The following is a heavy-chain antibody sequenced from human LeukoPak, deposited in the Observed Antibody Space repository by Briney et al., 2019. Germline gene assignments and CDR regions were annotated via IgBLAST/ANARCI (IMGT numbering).Heavy chain of an antibody. CDR1: GDSINSYY. CDR2: IYYTGST. CDR3: ARDPTY. V-gene: IGHV4-59*01. J-gene: IGHJ4*02. Sequence: SETLSLTCTVSGDSINSYYWTWIRQAPGKGLEWIGYIYYTGSTNYSASLTSRVSISIDPSKNQFSLKLTSVTAADTAVYYCARDPTYWGQGILVTVSS.